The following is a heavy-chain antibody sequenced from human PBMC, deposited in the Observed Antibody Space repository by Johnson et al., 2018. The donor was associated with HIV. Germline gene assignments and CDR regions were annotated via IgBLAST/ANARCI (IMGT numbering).Heavy chain of an antibody. J-gene: IGHJ3*02. Sequence: QVQLVESGGGVVQPGRSLRLSCAASGFTVSSNYMSWVRQAPGKGLEWVSYISYSASSMFYADSLQGRFTISRDNAKNSLYLQMNYLRVEDTAVYYCARLERLGGLSRVLDMWGQGTMVTVSS. CDR2: ISYSASSM. CDR1: GFTVSSNY. CDR3: ARLERLGGLSRVLDM. D-gene: IGHD6-19*01. V-gene: IGHV3-11*04.